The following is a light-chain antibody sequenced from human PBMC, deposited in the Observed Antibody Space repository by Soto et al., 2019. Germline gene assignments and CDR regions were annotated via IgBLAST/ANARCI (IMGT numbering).Light chain of an antibody. V-gene: IGLV2-11*01. J-gene: IGLJ1*01. CDR3: CSYAGSYTHYV. Sequence: QSALTQPRSVSGSHGQSITISCTGTGSDVGGYNYVSWYRQHPGKAPKLMIYDVSKRPSGVPDRFSGSKSGNTASLTISGLQAEDEADYYCCSYAGSYTHYVFGTGTKVTVL. CDR1: GSDVGGYNY. CDR2: DVS.